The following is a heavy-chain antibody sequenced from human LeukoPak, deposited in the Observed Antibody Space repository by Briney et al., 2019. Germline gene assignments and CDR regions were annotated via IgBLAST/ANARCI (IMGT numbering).Heavy chain of an antibody. V-gene: IGHV4-31*03. D-gene: IGHD3-22*01. J-gene: IGHJ4*02. CDR2: IYYSGST. CDR3: ARAEHSYDSSGPIDY. Sequence: PSETLSLTCTVSGGSISSGGYYWSWIRQHPGKGLEWIGYIYYSGSTYYNPSLKSRVTISVDTSKNQFSLKLSSVTAADTAVYYCARAEHSYDSSGPIDYWGQGTLVTVSS. CDR1: GGSISSGGYY.